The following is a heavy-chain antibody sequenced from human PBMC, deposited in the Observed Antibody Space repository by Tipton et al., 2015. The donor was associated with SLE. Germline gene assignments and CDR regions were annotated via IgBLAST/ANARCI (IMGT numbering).Heavy chain of an antibody. V-gene: IGHV4-59*01. CDR2: IYYSGST. D-gene: IGHD3-3*01. CDR3: ARVKRALGLGWLSDRYYYYYGMDV. CDR1: GGSISSYY. Sequence: TLSLTCTVSGGSISSYYWSWIRQPPGKGLEWIGYIYYSGSTNYNPSLKSRVTISVDTSKNQFSLKLSSVTAADTAVYYCARVKRALGLGWLSDRYYYYYGMDVWGQGTTVTVSS. J-gene: IGHJ6*02.